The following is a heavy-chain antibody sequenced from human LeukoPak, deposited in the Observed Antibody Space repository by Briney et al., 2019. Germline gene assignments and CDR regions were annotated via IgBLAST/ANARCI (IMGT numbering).Heavy chain of an antibody. D-gene: IGHD2-21*01. CDR3: ARHGGPPPPTPSTPIYSPYGMDV. J-gene: IGHJ6*04. CDR2: FYLDDSDN. V-gene: IGHV5-51*01. Sequence: ESLKTSRKCPGHMLTSYWIGWVRQTPGKGPELMGIFYLDDSDNPSSPPFQGHDTISDYKSISTASLQWSSLKASETAMYYCARHGGPPPPTPSTPIYSPYGMDVWGEGTTVTVSS. CDR1: GHMLTSYW.